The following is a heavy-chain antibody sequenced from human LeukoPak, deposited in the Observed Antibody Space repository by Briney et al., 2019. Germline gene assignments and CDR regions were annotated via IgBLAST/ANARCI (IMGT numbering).Heavy chain of an antibody. Sequence: PSETLSLTCAVYGGSFSGYYWSWIRQPPGKGLEWIGEINHSGSTNYSPSLKSRVTISVDTSKNQFSLKLSSVTAADTAVYYCARGDGGYYDSSGYHWGQGTLVTVSS. CDR2: INHSGST. CDR1: GGSFSGYY. CDR3: ARGDGGYYDSSGYH. J-gene: IGHJ4*02. D-gene: IGHD3-22*01. V-gene: IGHV4-34*01.